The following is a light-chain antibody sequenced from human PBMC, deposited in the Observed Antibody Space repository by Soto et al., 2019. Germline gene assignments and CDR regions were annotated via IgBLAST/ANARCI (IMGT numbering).Light chain of an antibody. CDR1: QSVSSSY. CDR2: GAS. V-gene: IGKV3-20*01. J-gene: IGKJ1*01. Sequence: EIVLTQSPGTLSLSPGERATLSCRASQSVSSSYLAWYQQKPGQAPRLLIYGASSRATGIPDRFSGSGSGTDLTLTISRLEPEDFAVYYCQQYGSSPRTFGQGTQFDIK. CDR3: QQYGSSPRT.